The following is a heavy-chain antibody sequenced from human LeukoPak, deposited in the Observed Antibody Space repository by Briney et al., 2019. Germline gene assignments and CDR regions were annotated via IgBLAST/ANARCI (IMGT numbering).Heavy chain of an antibody. J-gene: IGHJ6*03. CDR2: IYYSGST. D-gene: IGHD3-10*01. CDR1: GGSISSSSYY. V-gene: IGHV4-39*07. CDR3: ARFGPPRGRGVIRPNYYYYYYYMDV. Sequence: SETLSLTCTVSGGSISSSSYYWGWIRQPPGKGLEWIGSIYYSGSTYYNPSLKSRVTISVDTSKNQFSLKLSSVTAADTAVYYCARFGPPRGRGVIRPNYYYYYYYMDVWGKGTTVTVSS.